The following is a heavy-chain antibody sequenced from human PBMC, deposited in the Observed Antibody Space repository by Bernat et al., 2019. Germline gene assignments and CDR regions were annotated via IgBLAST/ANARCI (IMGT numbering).Heavy chain of an antibody. D-gene: IGHD3-10*01. J-gene: IGHJ4*02. CDR1: GLTFSDST. CDR2: VRTKANGFAA. Sequence: EVQLAESGGGLVQPGGSLKLSCAASGLTFSDSTMQWVRQASGKGLEWVGRVRTKANGFAASYAASVKGRFTISRDDSKNTAYLQINSLKIEDTAVYYCTRSGALAEQTFDYWGQGTLVTVSS. CDR3: TRSGALAEQTFDY. V-gene: IGHV3-73*01.